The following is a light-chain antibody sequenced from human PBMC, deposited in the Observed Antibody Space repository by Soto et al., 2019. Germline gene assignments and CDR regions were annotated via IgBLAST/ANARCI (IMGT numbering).Light chain of an antibody. CDR1: SSDVGGYNY. Sequence: QSALTQPRSVSGSPGQSVTISCTGTSSDVGGYNYVSWYQQHPGKAPKVMIFDVSERPSGVPDRFSGSKSGNTASLTISGLQAGDEADYYCCSYAGNYRMFGGGTKLTVL. CDR3: CSYAGNYRM. CDR2: DVS. J-gene: IGLJ3*02. V-gene: IGLV2-11*01.